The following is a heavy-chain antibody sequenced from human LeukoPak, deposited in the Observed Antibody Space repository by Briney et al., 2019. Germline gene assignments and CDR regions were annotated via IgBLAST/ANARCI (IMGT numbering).Heavy chain of an antibody. J-gene: IGHJ4*02. CDR2: IYPGDSDT. CDR3: ARHAEMRGVRFDY. D-gene: IGHD3-10*01. V-gene: IGHV5-51*01. CDR1: GYSFTSYW. Sequence: GESLTFSGKGSGYSFTSYWIGWVRQMPGKGLEWMGIIYPGDSDTRYSPSVQGQVTISADKSISTAYLQWSSLKASDTAMYYCARHAEMRGVRFDYWGQGTLVTVSS.